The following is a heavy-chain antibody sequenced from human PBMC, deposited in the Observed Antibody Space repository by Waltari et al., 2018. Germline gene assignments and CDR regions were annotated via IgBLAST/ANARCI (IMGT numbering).Heavy chain of an antibody. D-gene: IGHD3-10*01. J-gene: IGHJ4*02. V-gene: IGHV4-4*07. CDR3: ARSRVAGRIRAYYFDY. CDR1: GGSISSYY. Sequence: QVQLQESGPGLVKPSETLSITCTVSGGSISSYYWSWIRQPAGKGLEWIGRIYTSGSTNYNPSLKSRVTMSVDTSKNQFSLKLSSVTAADTAVYYCARSRVAGRIRAYYFDYWGQGTLVTVSS. CDR2: IYTSGST.